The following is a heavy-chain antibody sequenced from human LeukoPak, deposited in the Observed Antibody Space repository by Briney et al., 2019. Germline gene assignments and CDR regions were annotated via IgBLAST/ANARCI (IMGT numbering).Heavy chain of an antibody. CDR1: GFTFNSYA. Sequence: GGSLRLSCAASGFTFNSYAMSWVRQAPGKGLEWVSAISGSGYNTYYADSVKGRFTISRDNSKNTLYLQMNSLRAEDAAIYFCAGDVVPAAVYYYYMDVWGKGTTVTVSS. V-gene: IGHV3-23*01. D-gene: IGHD2-2*01. CDR3: AGDVVPAAVYYYYMDV. J-gene: IGHJ6*03. CDR2: ISGSGYNT.